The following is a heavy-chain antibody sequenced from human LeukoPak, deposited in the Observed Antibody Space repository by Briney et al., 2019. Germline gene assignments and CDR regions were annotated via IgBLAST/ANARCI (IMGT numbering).Heavy chain of an antibody. CDR1: GYTFTGYY. CDR2: INPNSGGT. CDR3: ATGLSSGWYFIHYYYYYMDV. Sequence: GASVKVSCKASGYTFTGYYMHWVRQAPGQGLEWMGWINPNSGGTNYAQKFQGRVTMTRDTSISTAYMELSRLRSDDTAVYYCATGLSSGWYFIHYYYYYMDVWGKGTTVTVSS. D-gene: IGHD6-19*01. V-gene: IGHV1-2*02. J-gene: IGHJ6*03.